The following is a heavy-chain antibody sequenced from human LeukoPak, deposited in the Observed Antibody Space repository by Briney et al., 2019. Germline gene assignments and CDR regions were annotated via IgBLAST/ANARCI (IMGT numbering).Heavy chain of an antibody. V-gene: IGHV1-2*02. CDR1: RYTFDENH. J-gene: IGHJ3*01. CDR3: ARAGDESTGHYDSLHF. Sequence: ASVKVSCMASRYTFDENHIHWVRQAPGQGREWMGWINPKRGATESAQQFQGRLTMTRDTCISTESMDLSGLRLDDTGIYYCARAGDESTGHYDSLHFWGQGTMVTVSS. D-gene: IGHD2-8*02. CDR2: INPKRGAT.